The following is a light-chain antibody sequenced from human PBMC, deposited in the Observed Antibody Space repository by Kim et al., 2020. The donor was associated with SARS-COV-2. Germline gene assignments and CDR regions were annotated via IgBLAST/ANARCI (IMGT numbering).Light chain of an antibody. V-gene: IGKV3-20*01. CDR3: QQYAGSIT. CDR1: QGVHRDY. CDR2: GTF. Sequence: LSPEERATLSCRASQGVHRDYFAWQQQKPGQAPRLLIYGTFTRVSGIPDRFSGSGSGTDFTLTISRLEPEDSAVYYCQQYAGSITFGQGTRLEIK. J-gene: IGKJ5*01.